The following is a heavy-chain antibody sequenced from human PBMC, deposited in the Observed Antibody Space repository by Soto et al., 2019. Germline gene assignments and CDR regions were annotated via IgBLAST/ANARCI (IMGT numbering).Heavy chain of an antibody. CDR3: ARMASAGTLNWFDP. D-gene: IGHD6-13*01. CDR2: MNPGSGKT. Sequence: ASVKVSCKASGYTFINCDISRVRQATGQGLEWMGWMNPGSGKTGYANKFQGRVTMTREASTGTAHLELSSLTSEDTAVYYCARMASAGTLNWFDPWGQGTLVTVSS. CDR1: GYTFINCD. J-gene: IGHJ5*02. V-gene: IGHV1-8*02.